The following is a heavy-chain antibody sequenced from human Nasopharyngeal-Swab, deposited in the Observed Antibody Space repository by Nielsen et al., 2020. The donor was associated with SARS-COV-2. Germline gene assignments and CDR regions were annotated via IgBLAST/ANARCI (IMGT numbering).Heavy chain of an antibody. V-gene: IGHV3-21*01. CDR3: ARDRRPSSGRYSSAFDI. D-gene: IGHD6-19*01. CDR1: GFTFSSYS. CDR2: ISSSSSYI. Sequence: GESLKISCAASGFTFSSYSMNWVRQAPGKGLEWVSSISSSSSYIYYADSVKGRFTISRDNAKNSLYLQMNSLRAEDTAVYYCARDRRPSSGRYSSAFDIWGQGTMVTVSS. J-gene: IGHJ3*02.